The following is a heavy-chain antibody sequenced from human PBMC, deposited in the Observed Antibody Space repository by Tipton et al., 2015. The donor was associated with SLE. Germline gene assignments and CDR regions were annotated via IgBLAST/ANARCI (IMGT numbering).Heavy chain of an antibody. J-gene: IGHJ2*01. CDR1: GGSISSGGYY. D-gene: IGHD3-3*01. V-gene: IGHV4-31*03. CDR2: IHNSGRT. CDR3: ARDRSAYYPYWYFDL. Sequence: TLSLTCSVSGGSISSGGYYWSWIRQHPGKGLEWIGYIHNSGRTYYNPSLKSRVSISADTSKNQFSLNLSSVTAADTAVYYCARDRSAYYPYWYFDLWGRGPLVTVSS.